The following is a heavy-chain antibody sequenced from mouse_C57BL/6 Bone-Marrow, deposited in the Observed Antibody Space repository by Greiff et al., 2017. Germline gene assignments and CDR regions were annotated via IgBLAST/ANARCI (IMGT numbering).Heavy chain of an antibody. Sequence: EVQLLESGGGLVQPGGSLKLSCAASGFTFSDYGMAWVRQAPRKGLEWVAFISNLAYSIYYADTVTGGFTISRENAKNTLYLEMSSLRSEDTAMYDCSKQDYGSSYDYAMDYWGQGTSVTVSS. CDR2: ISNLAYSI. J-gene: IGHJ4*01. CDR3: SKQDYGSSYDYAMDY. V-gene: IGHV5-15*01. CDR1: GFTFSDYG. D-gene: IGHD1-1*01.